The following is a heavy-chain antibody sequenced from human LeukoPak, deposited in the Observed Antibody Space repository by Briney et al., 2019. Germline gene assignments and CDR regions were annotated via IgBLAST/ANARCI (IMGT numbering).Heavy chain of an antibody. CDR2: INPNSGGT. CDR3: ARFRGYCSSTSCYELDV. V-gene: IGHV1-2*02. Sequence: ASVKVSCKASGYTFTGYYMHWVRQAPGQGLEWMGWINPNSGGTNYAQKFQGRVTMTRDTSISTAYMALSRLRSDDTAVYYCARFRGYCSSTSCYELDVWGQGTTVTVSS. J-gene: IGHJ6*02. CDR1: GYTFTGYY. D-gene: IGHD2-2*03.